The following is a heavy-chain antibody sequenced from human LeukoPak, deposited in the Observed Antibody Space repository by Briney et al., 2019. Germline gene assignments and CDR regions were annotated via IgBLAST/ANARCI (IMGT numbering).Heavy chain of an antibody. CDR3: AREEAEMATISGGPSDDAFDI. J-gene: IGHJ3*02. V-gene: IGHV4-34*01. CDR2: INHSGST. Sequence: SETLSLTCAVSGYSISSDYYWSWIRQPPGKGLEWIGEINHSGSTNYNPSLKSRVTISVDTSKNQFSLKLSSVTAADTAVYYCAREEAEMATISGGPSDDAFDIWGQGTMVTVSS. CDR1: GYSISSDYY. D-gene: IGHD5-24*01.